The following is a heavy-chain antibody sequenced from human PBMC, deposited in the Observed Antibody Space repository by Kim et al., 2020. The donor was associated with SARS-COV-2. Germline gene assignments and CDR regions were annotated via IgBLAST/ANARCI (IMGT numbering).Heavy chain of an antibody. CDR1: GDSVSSGSYY. J-gene: IGHJ5*02. D-gene: IGHD3-22*01. V-gene: IGHV4-61*01. Sequence: SETLSLTCTVSGDSVSSGSYYWSWIRQPPGKGLEWIGYIYYSGSTNYNPSLKSRVTISVDTSKNQFSLKLSSVTAADTAVYYCAREEPLDYDSSGPNWFDPWGQGTLVTVSS. CDR2: IYYSGST. CDR3: AREEPLDYDSSGPNWFDP.